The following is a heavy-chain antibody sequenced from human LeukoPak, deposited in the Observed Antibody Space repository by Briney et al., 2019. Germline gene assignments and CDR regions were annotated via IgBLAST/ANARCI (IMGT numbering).Heavy chain of an antibody. CDR2: INHSGST. CDR3: ARGSSSGWSHAEYFQH. D-gene: IGHD6-19*01. V-gene: IGHV4-34*01. CDR1: GGSFSGYY. J-gene: IGHJ1*01. Sequence: SETLPLTCAVYGGSFSGYYWSWIRQPPGKGLEWIGEINHSGSTNYNPSLKSRVTISVDTSKNQFSLKLSSVTAADTAVYYCARGSSSGWSHAEYFQHWGQGTLVTVSS.